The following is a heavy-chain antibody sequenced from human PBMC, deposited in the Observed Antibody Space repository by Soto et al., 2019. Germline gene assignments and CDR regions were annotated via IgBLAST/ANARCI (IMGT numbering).Heavy chain of an antibody. CDR1: GGSMRSYY. CDR3: ARGGPSRWSGEYGMDG. J-gene: IGHJ6*02. V-gene: IGHV4-59*01. D-gene: IGHD6-13*01. CDR2: IYYSGVT. Sequence: QVQLQESGPGLVKPSETLSLTCTVSGGSMRSYYWSWIRQPPGKGLEWIGYIYYSGVTNYNPPPKGRVTMSVEPSQHPVFLKLNPVTAADTAVYFWARGGPSRWSGEYGMDGWGQGTLVTVPS.